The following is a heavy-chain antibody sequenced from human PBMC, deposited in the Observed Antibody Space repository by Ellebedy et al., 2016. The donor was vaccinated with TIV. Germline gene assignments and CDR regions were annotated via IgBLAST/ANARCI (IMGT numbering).Heavy chain of an antibody. Sequence: SETLSLTCAVSGGSVGTGGNSWSWVRQPPGKGLEWVGYIYHTGSTYYNPSLESRVTISVDKSQNQFSLKLASVTPADTAVYYCAAQQWLQYWGQGALVTVSS. D-gene: IGHD5-18*01. CDR1: GGSVGTGGNS. V-gene: IGHV4-30-2*01. CDR2: IYHTGST. J-gene: IGHJ4*02. CDR3: AAQQWLQY.